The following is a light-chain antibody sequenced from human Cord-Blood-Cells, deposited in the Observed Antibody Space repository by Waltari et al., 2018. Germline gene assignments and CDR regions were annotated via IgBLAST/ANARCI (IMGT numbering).Light chain of an antibody. Sequence: IAVTHYSSTLSVTARDSATLSCWASQSLRSNLAWYQQKPGQAPRLPIYGASTRATGSPARFIASVSGTEFTLTICSLHSDDFAVYCCQQYKNWPRPFGGGTKVAIK. CDR2: GAS. J-gene: IGKJ4*02. V-gene: IGKV3D-15*01. CDR3: QQYKNWPRP. CDR1: QSLRSN.